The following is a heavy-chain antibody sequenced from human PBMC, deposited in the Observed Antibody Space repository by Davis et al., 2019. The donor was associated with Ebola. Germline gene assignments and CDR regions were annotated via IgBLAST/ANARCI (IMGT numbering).Heavy chain of an antibody. CDR1: GGSISSGGYY. Sequence: SETLSLTCTVSGGSISSGGYYWSWIRQHPGKGLEWIGYIYYSGSTYYNPSLKSRVTISVDTSKNQFSLKLSSVTAADTAVYYCARDPVVRGVGYGMDVWGQGTTVTVSS. V-gene: IGHV4-31*03. J-gene: IGHJ6*02. CDR3: ARDPVVRGVGYGMDV. CDR2: IYYSGST. D-gene: IGHD3-10*01.